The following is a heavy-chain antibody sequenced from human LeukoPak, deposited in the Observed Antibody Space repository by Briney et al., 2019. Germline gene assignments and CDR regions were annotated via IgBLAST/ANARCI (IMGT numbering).Heavy chain of an antibody. D-gene: IGHD3-10*01. Sequence: SETLSLTCTVSGGSISSSSYYWGWIRQPPGKGLEGIGSIYYSGSTYYNPSLKSRVTISVDTSKNQFSLKLRSVTAANRAVYXXXXXXPLLWFGEAGGSDYWGQGTLVTVSS. V-gene: IGHV4-39*01. CDR1: GGSISSSSYY. CDR3: XXXXPLLWFGEAGGSDY. J-gene: IGHJ4*02. CDR2: IYYSGST.